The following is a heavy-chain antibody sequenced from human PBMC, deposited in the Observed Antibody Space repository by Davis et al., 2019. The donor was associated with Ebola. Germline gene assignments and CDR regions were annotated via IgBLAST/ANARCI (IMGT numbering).Heavy chain of an antibody. CDR2: IIPMFGTA. Sequence: AASVKVSCKASGGTFSTYAISWVRQAPGQGLELMGGIIPMFGTANYAQKFQGRVTITADESTSTAYMELSSLRSEDTAVYCASGAEWLVSGYWGQGTLVTVSS. V-gene: IGHV1-69*13. CDR1: GGTFSTYA. CDR3: ASGAEWLVSGY. J-gene: IGHJ4*02. D-gene: IGHD6-19*01.